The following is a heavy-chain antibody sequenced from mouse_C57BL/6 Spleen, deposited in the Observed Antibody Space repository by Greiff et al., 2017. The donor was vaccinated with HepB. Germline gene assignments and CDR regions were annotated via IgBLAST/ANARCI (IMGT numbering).Heavy chain of an antibody. Sequence: QVQLQQPGTELVKPGASVKLSCKASGYTFTSYWMHWVKQRPGQGHEWIGNINPSNGGTNYNEKFKSKATLTVDKSSSTAYMQLSSLTSEDSAVYYCARGGLGYRWYFDVWGTGTTVTVSS. CDR2: INPSNGGT. V-gene: IGHV1-53*01. CDR1: GYTFTSYW. D-gene: IGHD2-2*01. CDR3: ARGGLGYRWYFDV. J-gene: IGHJ1*03.